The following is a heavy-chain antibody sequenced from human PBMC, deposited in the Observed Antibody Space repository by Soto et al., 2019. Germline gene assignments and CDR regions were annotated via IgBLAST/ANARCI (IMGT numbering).Heavy chain of an antibody. CDR1: GFTFSTYG. CDR3: AKEQLAMTVVVADYFDS. Sequence: QVQLVESGGGVVQPGKSLRLSCAASGFTFSTYGIHWVRQAPGKGLEWVALISYDGGSKYYGDSVKGRFIISRDKSHNTVSLQVNSLRADDTAVYFCAKEQLAMTVVVADYFDSWGQGTLVTVSS. D-gene: IGHD3-22*01. CDR2: ISYDGGSK. V-gene: IGHV3-30*18. J-gene: IGHJ4*02.